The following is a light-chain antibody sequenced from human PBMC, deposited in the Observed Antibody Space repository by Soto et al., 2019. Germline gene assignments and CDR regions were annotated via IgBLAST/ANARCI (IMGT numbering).Light chain of an antibody. J-gene: IGLJ2*01. V-gene: IGLV1-44*01. Sequence: QSVLTQAPSASGTPGQRVTISCSGSSSNIGSNTVSWYQQVPGTAPKLLIYSNDQRPSGVPDRFSGSKSGTSASLAIGGLHSEDEADYYCAAWDGSLNGWVFGGGTKLTVL. CDR3: AAWDGSLNGWV. CDR1: SSNIGSNT. CDR2: SND.